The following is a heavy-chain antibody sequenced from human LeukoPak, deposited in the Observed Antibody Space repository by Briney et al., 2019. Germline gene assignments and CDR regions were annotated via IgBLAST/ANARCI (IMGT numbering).Heavy chain of an antibody. CDR3: ARDPGYCSSTSCSIRHY. Sequence: GGSLRLSCAASGFTFSSYAMHWVRQAPGKGLEWVAVISYDGSNKYYADSVKGRFTISRDNSKNTLYLQMNSLRAEDTAVYYCARDPGYCSSTSCSIRHYWGQGALVTVSS. D-gene: IGHD2-2*01. CDR1: GFTFSSYA. CDR2: ISYDGSNK. J-gene: IGHJ4*02. V-gene: IGHV3-30-3*01.